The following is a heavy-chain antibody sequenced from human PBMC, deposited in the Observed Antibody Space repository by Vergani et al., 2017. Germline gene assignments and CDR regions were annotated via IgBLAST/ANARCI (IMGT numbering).Heavy chain of an antibody. D-gene: IGHD3-10*01. V-gene: IGHV1-18*01. J-gene: IGHJ6*03. CDR2: ISAYNGNT. CDR3: ARVAPMVRGVISGYYYYYMDV. CDR1: GYTFTSYG. Sequence: VQLVESGAEVKKPGASVKVSCKASGYTFTSYGISWVRQAPGQGLEWMGWISAYNGNTNYAQKLQGRVTMTTDTSTSTAYMELRSLRSDDTAVYYCARVAPMVRGVISGYYYYYMDVWGKGTTVTVSS.